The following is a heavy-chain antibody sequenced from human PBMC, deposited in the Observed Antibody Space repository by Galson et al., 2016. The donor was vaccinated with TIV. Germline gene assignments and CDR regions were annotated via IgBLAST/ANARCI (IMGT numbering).Heavy chain of an antibody. Sequence: QSGAEVKQPREPLKISCKGSGYRCSNYWIACVRQMPGRGLVWLGTIYPRGSDVRYSPSFQGQVIISVDKSISTAYLQWTSLKVSDTAMYFCAGGECDLLMDYWGQGTQVTVSS. CDR3: AGGECDLLMDY. CDR1: GYRCSNYW. J-gene: IGHJ4*02. V-gene: IGHV5-51*03. CDR2: IYPRGSDV. D-gene: IGHD3-16*01.